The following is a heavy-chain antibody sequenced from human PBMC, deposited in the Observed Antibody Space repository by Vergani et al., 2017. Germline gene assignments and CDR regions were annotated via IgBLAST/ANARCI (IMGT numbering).Heavy chain of an antibody. D-gene: IGHD1-26*01. V-gene: IGHV1-69*01. Sequence: QVQLVQSGAEVKKPGSSVKVSCKASGVTFSSYAISWVRQAPGQGLEWVGGIIPIFGTANYAHKFQGRVTITADESKSTAYLELSSLRSEDTAVYYCARTDSIVGALEHRFDYWGQGTLVTVSS. CDR1: GVTFSSYA. J-gene: IGHJ4*02. CDR2: IIPIFGTA. CDR3: ARTDSIVGALEHRFDY.